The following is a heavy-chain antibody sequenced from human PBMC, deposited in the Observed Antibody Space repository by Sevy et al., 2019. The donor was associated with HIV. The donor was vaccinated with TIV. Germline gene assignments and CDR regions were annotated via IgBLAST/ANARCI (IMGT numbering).Heavy chain of an antibody. Sequence: GGSLRLSCAASGFTFSNYAMNWVRQAPGKGLEWVSGISGSGGSGTKTNYADSVKGRFTISRDDSKNSLFLQLNSLRAEDTAIYYCARKYDSSGYFDYWGQGTLLTVSS. D-gene: IGHD3-22*01. V-gene: IGHV3-23*01. CDR1: GFTFSNYA. CDR2: ISGSGGSGTKT. CDR3: ARKYDSSGYFDY. J-gene: IGHJ4*02.